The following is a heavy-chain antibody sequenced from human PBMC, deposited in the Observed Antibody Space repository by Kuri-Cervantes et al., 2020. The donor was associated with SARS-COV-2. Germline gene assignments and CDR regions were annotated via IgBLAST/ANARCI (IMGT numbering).Heavy chain of an antibody. Sequence: SETLSLTCTVSGASIIGNNYFWGWIRQPPGKGLQWIGSIHYSGTTYKNPSLESRVTISVDTTKNQFSLQLTSVTAADTALYYCARPRAPVIDGAFDIWGEGTMVTVSS. CDR3: ARPRAPVIDGAFDI. D-gene: IGHD4-11*01. J-gene: IGHJ3*02. CDR2: IHYSGTT. CDR1: GASIIGNNYF. V-gene: IGHV4-39*01.